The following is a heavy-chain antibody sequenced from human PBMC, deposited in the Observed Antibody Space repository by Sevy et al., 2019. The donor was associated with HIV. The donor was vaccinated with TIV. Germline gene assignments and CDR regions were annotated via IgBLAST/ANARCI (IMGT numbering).Heavy chain of an antibody. D-gene: IGHD6-13*01. J-gene: IGHJ4*02. CDR2: IYYSGST. CDR3: AREVLLSYSSSRGYFDY. Sequence: SETLSLTCTVSGGSISSGGYYRSWIRQHPGKGLEWIGYIYYSGSTYYNPSLKSRVTISVDTSKNQFSLKLSSVTAADTTVYYCAREVLLSYSSSRGYFDYWGQGTLVTVSS. CDR1: GGSISSGGYY. V-gene: IGHV4-31*03.